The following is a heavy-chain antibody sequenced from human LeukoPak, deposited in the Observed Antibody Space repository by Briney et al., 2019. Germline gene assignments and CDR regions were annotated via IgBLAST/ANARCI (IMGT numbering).Heavy chain of an antibody. Sequence: SETLSLTCTVSGGSISTYYWSWIRQPPGKGLEWIGYIYYSGSTNYNPSLKSRVTISVDTSKNQFSLKLSSVTAADTAVYYCARQPGYYDSSGNPWFDPWGQETLVTVSS. D-gene: IGHD3-22*01. J-gene: IGHJ5*02. CDR1: GGSISTYY. V-gene: IGHV4-59*08. CDR2: IYYSGST. CDR3: ARQPGYYDSSGNPWFDP.